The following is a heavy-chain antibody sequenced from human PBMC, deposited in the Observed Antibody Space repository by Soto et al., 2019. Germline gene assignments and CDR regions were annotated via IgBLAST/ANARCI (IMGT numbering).Heavy chain of an antibody. V-gene: IGHV3-48*01. CDR3: ARWVGSESRYLDS. CDR1: GFTFSAYS. Sequence: EVQLVESGGGLVQPGGSLRLSCAASGFTFSAYSMNWVRQAAGKGLEWVSDISSSSSNTYYADSVKGRFTISGDNAKNSLFLKMNSLGAEDTAVYYCARWVGSESRYLDSWGQGTLVTVSS. CDR2: ISSSSSNT. J-gene: IGHJ5*01. D-gene: IGHD3-9*01.